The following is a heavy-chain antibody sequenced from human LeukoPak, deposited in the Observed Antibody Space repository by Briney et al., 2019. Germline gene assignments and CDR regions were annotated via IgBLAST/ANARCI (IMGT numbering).Heavy chain of an antibody. CDR3: ASPNNYYDDNGYYNYFDP. J-gene: IGHJ5*02. V-gene: IGHV1-18*01. CDR1: GYTXSSHG. Sequence: GASVKVSCKTSGYTXSSHGITWVRQAPGQGLEWMGWISANSGKTYYAQKFQGRVTMTKDTSKSTAYMELRSLRSDDTAVYYCASPNNYYDDNGYYNYFDPWGQGTLVTVSS. CDR2: ISANSGKT. D-gene: IGHD3-22*01.